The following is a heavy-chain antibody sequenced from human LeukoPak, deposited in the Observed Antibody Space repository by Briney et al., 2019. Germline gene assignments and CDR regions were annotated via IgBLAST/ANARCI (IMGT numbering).Heavy chain of an antibody. V-gene: IGHV1-69*02. CDR3: ARGSQLLGFDAFDI. CDR2: IIPILGIA. D-gene: IGHD2-2*01. Sequence: SVKVSCKASGGTFSSYTISWVRQAPGQGLEWMGRIIPILGIANYAQEFQGRVTITADKSTSTAYMELSSLRSEDTAVYYCARGSQLLGFDAFDIWGQGTMVTVSS. CDR1: GGTFSSYT. J-gene: IGHJ3*02.